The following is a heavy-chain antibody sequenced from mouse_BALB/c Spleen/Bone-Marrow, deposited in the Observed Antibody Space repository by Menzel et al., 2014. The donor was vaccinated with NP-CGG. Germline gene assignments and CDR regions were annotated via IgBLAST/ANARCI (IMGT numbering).Heavy chain of an antibody. CDR2: ISGGGSYT. Sequence: EVQGVESGGNLVKSGGSLKLSCAASGFTFSSYGMSWVRQTPEKRLEWVATISGGGSYTFYPDSVKGRFTISRDNAKNNLYLQLSSLSSEDTALYYCARHAYYDQTEVSFVYWGQGTLVTVSA. CDR3: ARHAYYDQTEVSFVY. CDR1: GFTFSSYG. J-gene: IGHJ3*01. D-gene: IGHD2-4*01. V-gene: IGHV5-9-2*01.